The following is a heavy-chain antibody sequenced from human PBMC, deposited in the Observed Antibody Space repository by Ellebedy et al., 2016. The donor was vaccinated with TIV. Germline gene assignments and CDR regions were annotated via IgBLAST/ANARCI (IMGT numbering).Heavy chain of an antibody. D-gene: IGHD3-10*01. Sequence: GESLKISCAASGFTFSNYWMSWVRQAPGKGLEWVANINQHGSVENYVDSLKGRFTISRDNAENSLHLQVNSLRAEDTAVYYCARVSVSEGSGSHYRPFDFWGQGARVTVSS. J-gene: IGHJ4*02. CDR2: INQHGSVE. CDR1: GFTFSNYW. CDR3: ARVSVSEGSGSHYRPFDF. V-gene: IGHV3-7*01.